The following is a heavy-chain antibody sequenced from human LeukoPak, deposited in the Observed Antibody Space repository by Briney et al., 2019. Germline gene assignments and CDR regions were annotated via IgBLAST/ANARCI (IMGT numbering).Heavy chain of an antibody. V-gene: IGHV1-2*02. J-gene: IGHJ4*02. Sequence: ASVKVSCKASGYTFTNNDINWVRQATGQGLEWMGWMNPNSGGTNYAQKFQGRVTMTRDTSISTAYMELSRLRSDDTAVYYCARDLIVGASGIGYWGQGTLVTVSS. CDR3: ARDLIVGASGIGY. CDR1: GYTFTNND. CDR2: MNPNSGGT. D-gene: IGHD1-26*01.